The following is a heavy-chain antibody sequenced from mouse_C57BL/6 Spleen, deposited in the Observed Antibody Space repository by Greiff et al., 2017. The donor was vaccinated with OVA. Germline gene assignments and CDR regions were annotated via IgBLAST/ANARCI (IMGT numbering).Heavy chain of an antibody. J-gene: IGHJ4*01. D-gene: IGHD1-1*01. Sequence: QVQLQQPGAELVKPGASVKLSCKASGYTFTSYWMYWVKQRPGQGLEWIGMIHPNSGSTNYNEKFKSKATLTVDKSSSTAYMQRSSLTSEDSAVYYCAREKIRITTVRDDAMDYWGQGTSVTVSS. CDR3: AREKIRITTVRDDAMDY. V-gene: IGHV1-64*01. CDR2: IHPNSGST. CDR1: GYTFTSYW.